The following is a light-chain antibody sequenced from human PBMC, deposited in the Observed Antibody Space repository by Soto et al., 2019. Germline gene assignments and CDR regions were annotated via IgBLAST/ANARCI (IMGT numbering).Light chain of an antibody. J-gene: IGLJ1*01. Sequence: QSALTQPASVSVSPGQSITISCTGTSSDIGTYKYVSWYQHHPGKAPKLIIFEVSYRPSGVSNRFSGSKSGNTASLTISGLLPEDEADYYCHSYTRSSTYVFGSGTKLTVL. CDR3: HSYTRSSTYV. CDR1: SSDIGTYKY. V-gene: IGLV2-14*01. CDR2: EVS.